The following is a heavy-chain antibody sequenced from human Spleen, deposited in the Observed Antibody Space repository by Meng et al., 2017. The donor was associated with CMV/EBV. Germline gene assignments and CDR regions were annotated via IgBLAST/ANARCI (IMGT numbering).Heavy chain of an antibody. CDR1: GFTFHDYA. V-gene: IGHV3-9*01. CDR3: TKEEGAFDI. CDR2: ISWNSGYI. Sequence: SLKISCAASGFTFHDYALHWVRQTPGKGLEWVAGISWNSGYIDYAASVKGRFIISRDNAKKSLSLHMNSLRAEDTALYYCTKEEGAFDIWGHGTMVTVSS. J-gene: IGHJ3*02.